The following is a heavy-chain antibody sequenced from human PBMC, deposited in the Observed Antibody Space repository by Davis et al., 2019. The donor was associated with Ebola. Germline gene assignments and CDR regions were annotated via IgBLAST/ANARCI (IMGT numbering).Heavy chain of an antibody. Sequence: MPSETLSLTCTVSGGSMSISGYYWTWIRQPPGKGPKWIGSIFYSGTTYYNPSLKSRVTISVDTSKSQFSLKLNSVTGADTAVYYCGRHSHNSGFDYWGQGPLVTVSS. CDR3: GRHSHNSGFDY. D-gene: IGHD3-22*01. CDR1: GGSMSISGYY. CDR2: IFYSGTT. V-gene: IGHV4-39*01. J-gene: IGHJ4*02.